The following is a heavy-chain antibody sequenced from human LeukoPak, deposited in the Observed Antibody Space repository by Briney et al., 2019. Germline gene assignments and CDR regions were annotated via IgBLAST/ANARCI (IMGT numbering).Heavy chain of an antibody. V-gene: IGHV3-23*01. CDR2: ISGGGGST. D-gene: IGHD6-6*01. J-gene: IGHJ5*02. Sequence: PGGSLRLSCAASGFTFSTYAMSWVRQAPGKGLEWVSDISGGGGSTYYADSVKGRFTISRDDSKSTLYLQMNSLRAEDTAVYYCAKDYGSSSTHWFDPWGQGTLVTVSS. CDR3: AKDYGSSSTHWFDP. CDR1: GFTFSTYA.